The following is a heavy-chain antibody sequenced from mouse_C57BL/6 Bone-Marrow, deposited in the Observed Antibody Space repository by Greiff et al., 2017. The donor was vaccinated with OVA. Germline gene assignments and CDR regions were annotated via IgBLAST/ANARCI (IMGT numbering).Heavy chain of an antibody. CDR1: GYTFNDYE. CDR3: TRRRFLDY. CDR2: IDPETGGT. J-gene: IGHJ2*01. Sequence: VQLQQSGAELVRPGASVTLSCKASGYTFNDYEMHWVKQTPVHGLEWIGAIDPETGGTAYNQKFKGKAILTADKSSSTAYMELRSLTSEDYTVYYCTRRRFLDYWGQGTTLTVSS. V-gene: IGHV1-15*01.